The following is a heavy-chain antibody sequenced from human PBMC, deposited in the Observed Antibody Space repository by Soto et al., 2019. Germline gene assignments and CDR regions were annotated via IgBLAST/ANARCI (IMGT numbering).Heavy chain of an antibody. CDR3: AHFPRTTPRLRTVNALD. D-gene: IGHD4-17*01. CDR2: IYWDDDK. J-gene: IGHJ4*02. CDR1: GFSLSTSGVG. V-gene: IGHV2-5*02. Sequence: QITLKESGPTLVKRTKTPTLTCTFSGFSLSTSGVGVGWIRQPPGKALVWLALIYWDDDKRYSPSLKSRLTITKDTSKNQVVLTMTNMDPVDTATYYCAHFPRTTPRLRTVNALDWGQGTLVTVSS.